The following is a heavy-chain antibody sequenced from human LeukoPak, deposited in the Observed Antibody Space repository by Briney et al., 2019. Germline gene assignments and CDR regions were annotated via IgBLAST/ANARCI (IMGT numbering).Heavy chain of an antibody. CDR2: IIPIFGTA. CDR3: AREEPSSSIFYY. CDR1: GDTFSTYA. D-gene: IGHD2-21*01. J-gene: IGHJ4*02. Sequence: SVKVSCKASGDTFSTYAFSWVRQAPGQGLEWMGGIIPIFGTAKYAQKFQGRVTITADESTSTAYMELSSLRSEDTAVYYCAREEPSSSIFYYWGQGTLVTVSS. V-gene: IGHV1-69*13.